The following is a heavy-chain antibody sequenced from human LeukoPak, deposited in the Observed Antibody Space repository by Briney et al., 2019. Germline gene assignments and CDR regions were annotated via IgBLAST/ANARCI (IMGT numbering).Heavy chain of an antibody. V-gene: IGHV4-39*01. D-gene: IGHD2-21*01. CDR2: IYYSGST. J-gene: IGHJ5*02. Sequence: SETLSLTCTVSGGSISSSSYYWGWIRQPPGKGLEWIGSIYYSGSTYYNPSLKSRVTISVDTSKNQFSLKLSSVTAADTAVYYCARRVQGCCGPNSGDWFDPWGQGTLVTVSS. CDR3: ARRVQGCCGPNSGDWFDP. CDR1: GGSISSSSYY.